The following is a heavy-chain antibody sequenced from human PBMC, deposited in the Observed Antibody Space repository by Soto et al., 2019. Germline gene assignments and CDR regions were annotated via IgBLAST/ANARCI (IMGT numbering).Heavy chain of an antibody. CDR3: TTGKENDAHFYYGLDV. Sequence: PGGSLRLSCAASGFPSSNAWLSWVSQAPAKGQGWVGRIKRKSDGWTTQYAAPVKSRFTISKEDSKNTLNLQMSSLKTEDTAVYYCTTGKENDAHFYYGLDVWGQGTTVTVSS. J-gene: IGHJ6*02. D-gene: IGHD1-1*01. V-gene: IGHV3-15*01. CDR1: GFPSSNAW. CDR2: IKRKSDGWTT.